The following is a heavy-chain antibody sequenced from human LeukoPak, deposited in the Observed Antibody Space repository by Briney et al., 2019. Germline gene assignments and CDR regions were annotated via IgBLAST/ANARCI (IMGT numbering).Heavy chain of an antibody. CDR3: ARERGSYGSGSSSFDY. D-gene: IGHD3-10*01. CDR2: IYYSGST. Sequence: PSETLSLTCTVPVGSISSYYWSWIRQPPGKGLEWIGYIYYSGSTYYNPSLKSRVTISVDTSKSQFSLNLSSVTAADTAVYYCARERGSYGSGSSSFDYWGQGTLVTVSS. J-gene: IGHJ4*02. CDR1: VGSISSYY. V-gene: IGHV4-59*06.